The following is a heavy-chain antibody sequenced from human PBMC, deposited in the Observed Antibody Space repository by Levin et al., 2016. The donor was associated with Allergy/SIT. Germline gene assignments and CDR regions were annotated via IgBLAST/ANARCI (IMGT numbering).Heavy chain of an antibody. CDR2: IYSGGST. D-gene: IGHD3-22*01. Sequence: ESLKISCAASWVQRTKLLHQVGSARPPREGLEWVSVIYSGGSTYYADSVKGRFTISRDNSRNTLYLQMNSLRAEDTAVYYCARKNQYDSGGDFYVWWYFDVWGRGTLVTVSS. V-gene: IGHV3-53*01. CDR1: VQRTKLL. J-gene: IGHJ2*01. CDR3: ARKNQYDSGGDFYVWWYFDV.